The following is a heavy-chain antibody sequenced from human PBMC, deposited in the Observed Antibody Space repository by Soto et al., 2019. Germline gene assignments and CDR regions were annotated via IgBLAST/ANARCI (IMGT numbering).Heavy chain of an antibody. V-gene: IGHV4-31*03. Sequence: PSETLSLTCTVSGGSISSGGYYWSWIRQHPGKGLEWIGYIYYSGSTYYNPSLKSRVTISVDTSRNKYSLKLSSVTAADTAVYYCARGDSFDYWGQGTLVTVSA. J-gene: IGHJ4*02. CDR3: ARGDSFDY. CDR2: IYYSGST. CDR1: GGSISSGGYY.